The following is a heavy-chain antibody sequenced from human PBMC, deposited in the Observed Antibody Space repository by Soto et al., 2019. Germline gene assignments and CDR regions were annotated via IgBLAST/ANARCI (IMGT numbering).Heavy chain of an antibody. CDR2: ISYDGSNK. J-gene: IGHJ6*04. V-gene: IGHV3-30*18. Sequence: GGSLRLSCAASGFTFSSYGMHWVRQAPGKGLEWVAVISYDGSNKYYADSVKGRFTISRDNSKNTLYLQMNSLRAEDTAVYYCAKDCITMVRGVIIQYCQDVWGKGTTVTVSS. CDR3: AKDCITMVRGVIIQYCQDV. D-gene: IGHD3-10*01. CDR1: GFTFSSYG.